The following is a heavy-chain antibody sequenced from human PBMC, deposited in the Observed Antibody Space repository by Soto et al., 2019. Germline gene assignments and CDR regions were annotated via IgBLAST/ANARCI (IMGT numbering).Heavy chain of an antibody. Sequence: SETLSLTCTVSGGSISSGGYYWSWIRQHPGKGLEWIGYIYYSGSTYYNPSLKSRVTISVDTSKNQFSLKLSSVTAADTAVYYCARGSGGNSGWFDPWGQGTLVTVSS. J-gene: IGHJ5*02. CDR2: IYYSGST. CDR1: GGSISSGGYY. CDR3: ARGSGGNSGWFDP. V-gene: IGHV4-31*03. D-gene: IGHD2-21*02.